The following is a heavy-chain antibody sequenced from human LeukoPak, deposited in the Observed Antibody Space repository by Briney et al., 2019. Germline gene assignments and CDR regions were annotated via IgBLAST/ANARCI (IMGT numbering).Heavy chain of an antibody. D-gene: IGHD2-15*01. Sequence: PGGSLRLSCAASGFTVSSNYMSWVRQAPGKGLEWVSVIYSGGSTYYADSVKGRFTISRDNSKNTLYLQMNSLRAEDTAVYYCARDGGRYCSGGSCYSDWGQGTLVTDSS. V-gene: IGHV3-53*01. CDR2: IYSGGST. J-gene: IGHJ4*02. CDR3: ARDGGRYCSGGSCYSD. CDR1: GFTVSSNY.